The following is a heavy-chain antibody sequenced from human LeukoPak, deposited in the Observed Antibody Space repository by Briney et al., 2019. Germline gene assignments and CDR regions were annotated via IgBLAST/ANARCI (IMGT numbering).Heavy chain of an antibody. Sequence: SETLSLTCTVSGGSITTGGYYWSWIRQHPGKGLEWIGYIYYSGSTPYNPSLKSRVTISVDTSKNQFSLKLNSVTAADTALYYCARGVSRDGYNSGAFDIWGQGTMVTVSS. J-gene: IGHJ3*02. CDR3: ARGVSRDGYNSGAFDI. D-gene: IGHD5-24*01. V-gene: IGHV4-31*03. CDR2: IYYSGST. CDR1: GGSITTGGYY.